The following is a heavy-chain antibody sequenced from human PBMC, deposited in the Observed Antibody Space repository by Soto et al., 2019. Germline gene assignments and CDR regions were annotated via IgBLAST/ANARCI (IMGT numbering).Heavy chain of an antibody. Sequence: PGESLKISCKAIGYTFTNYWIGWVRQTPGKGLEWMGIIFPSDSDTRYSPSFQGQVTISADRSTSTVFLQWASLKASDTAVYFCARKDKSGYFNWFDPWGQGTLVTVSS. CDR1: GYTFTNYW. D-gene: IGHD3-22*01. CDR3: ARKDKSGYFNWFDP. CDR2: IFPSDSDT. V-gene: IGHV5-51*01. J-gene: IGHJ5*02.